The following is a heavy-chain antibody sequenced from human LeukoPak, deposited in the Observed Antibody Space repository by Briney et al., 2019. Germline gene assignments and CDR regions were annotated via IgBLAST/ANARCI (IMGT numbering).Heavy chain of an antibody. CDR1: GFTFSSYG. J-gene: IGHJ4*02. V-gene: IGHV3-30*03. D-gene: IGHD1-26*01. Sequence: GRSLRLSCAASGFTFSSYGMHWVRQAPGKGLEWVAVISYDGSNKYYADSVKGRFTISRDNSKNTLYLQMNSLRAEDTAVYYCAIALVATAFDYWGQGTLVTVSS. CDR2: ISYDGSNK. CDR3: AIALVATAFDY.